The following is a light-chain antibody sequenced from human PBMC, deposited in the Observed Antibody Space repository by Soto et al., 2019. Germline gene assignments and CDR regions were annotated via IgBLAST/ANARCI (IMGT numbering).Light chain of an antibody. CDR3: QQRSNWPWRFT. J-gene: IGKJ3*01. V-gene: IGKV3-11*01. CDR1: QSVRSY. CDR2: DAS. Sequence: EIVLTQSPATLSLSPGERATLSCRASQSVRSYLAWYQQKPGQAPRLLIYDASNRATGIPARFSGSGSGTDFTLTISSLEPEDFAVYYCQQRSNWPWRFTFGPGTKVDIK.